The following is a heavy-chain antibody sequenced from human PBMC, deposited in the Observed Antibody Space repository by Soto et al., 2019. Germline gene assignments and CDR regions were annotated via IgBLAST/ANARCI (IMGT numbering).Heavy chain of an antibody. CDR3: TTTRPGTNVFDN. J-gene: IGHJ3*02. CDR1: GITFSNAW. Sequence: ESGGGLVEPGGSLRLSCAASGITFSNAWMNWVRKAPGKGLEYIGRIRSKTDGGTTEYAAPVEGSFTVSRDDSKNTLYLQMSGLKTEATAVYYCTTTRPGTNVFDNWGQGTLVTVSS. D-gene: IGHD6-13*01. CDR2: IRSKTDGGTT. V-gene: IGHV3-15*01.